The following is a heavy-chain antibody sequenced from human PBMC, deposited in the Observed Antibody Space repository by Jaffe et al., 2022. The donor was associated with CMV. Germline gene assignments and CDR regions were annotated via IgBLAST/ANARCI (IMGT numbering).Heavy chain of an antibody. CDR1: GFTFGDYA. CDR2: IRSKAYGGTT. Sequence: EVQLVESGGGLVQPGRSLRLSCTASGFTFGDYAMSWVRQAPGKGLEWVGFIRSKAYGGTTEYAASVKGRFTISRDDSKSIAYLQMNSLKTEDTAVYYCTRPYGIYGGNSAVVGGHMDVWGKGTTVTVSS. D-gene: IGHD4-17*01. V-gene: IGHV3-49*04. J-gene: IGHJ6*03. CDR3: TRPYGIYGGNSAVVGGHMDV.